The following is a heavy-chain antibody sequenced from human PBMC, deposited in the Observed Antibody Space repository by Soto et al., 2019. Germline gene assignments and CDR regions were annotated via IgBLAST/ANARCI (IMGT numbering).Heavy chain of an antibody. V-gene: IGHV3-23*01. CDR3: TKDSEFTYYDLWSGYYAFDS. D-gene: IGHD3-3*01. J-gene: IGHJ4*02. Sequence: EVHLLESGGGLVLPGVSLRLSCAGSGFTFISYAMSWVRQAPGKGLEWVSAISSVGGSTYYADSVKGRFIISRDNSVNQLYLQVNSLRAEATAIYYCTKDSEFTYYDLWSGYYAFDSWGQGTLVTVSS. CDR2: ISSVGGST. CDR1: GFTFISYA.